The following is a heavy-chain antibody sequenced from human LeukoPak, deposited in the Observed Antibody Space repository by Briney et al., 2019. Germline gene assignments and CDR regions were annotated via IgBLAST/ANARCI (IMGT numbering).Heavy chain of an antibody. CDR1: GFTFSSYS. V-gene: IGHV3-21*01. CDR2: ISSSGSFI. D-gene: IGHD2-15*01. Sequence: SGGSLRLSCAASGFTFSSYSMNWVRQAPGKGLEWVSSISSSGSFIYYADSVKGRLTTSRDNAKNSLYLQMNSLRAEDTAVYYCARADHDYCSGGSCYGRSYFDYWGQGTLVTVSS. CDR3: ARADHDYCSGGSCYGRSYFDY. J-gene: IGHJ4*02.